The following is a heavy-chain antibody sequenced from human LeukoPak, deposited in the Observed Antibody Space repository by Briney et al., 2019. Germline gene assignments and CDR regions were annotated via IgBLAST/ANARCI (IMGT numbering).Heavy chain of an antibody. CDR2: INPITGGT. Sequence: ASVKVSCKASGYTFTGYYLHWVRQAPGQGLEWMGWINPITGGTNYAQRFQGRVAMTRDTSISTVYMELSRLRSDDTAVYYCARLKAVAGTAYYFDYWGQGTLVTVSS. CDR3: ARLKAVAGTAYYFDY. J-gene: IGHJ4*02. D-gene: IGHD6-19*01. V-gene: IGHV1-2*02. CDR1: GYTFTGYY.